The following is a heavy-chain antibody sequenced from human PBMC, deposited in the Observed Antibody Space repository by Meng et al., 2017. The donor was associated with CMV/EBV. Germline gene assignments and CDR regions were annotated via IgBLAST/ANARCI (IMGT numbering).Heavy chain of an antibody. D-gene: IGHD5-18*01. CDR1: GGTFSSYA. V-gene: IGHV1-2*02. J-gene: IGHJ4*02. CDR2: IIPNSGGT. Sequence: QVHLVQSGAEVKKPGSSVKVSCKASGGTFSSYAISWVRQAPGQGLEWMGGIIPNSGGTNYAQKFQGRVTMTRDTSISTAYMELSRLRSDDTAVYYCARDLGDTAIYWGQGTLVTVSS. CDR3: ARDLGDTAIY.